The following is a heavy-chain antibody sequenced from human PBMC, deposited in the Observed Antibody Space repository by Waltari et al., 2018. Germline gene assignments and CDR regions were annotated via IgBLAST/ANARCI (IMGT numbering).Heavy chain of an antibody. CDR3: TRNPGY. D-gene: IGHD2-15*01. J-gene: IGHJ4*02. Sequence: EVQLVESGGGLVQPGGSLRLSCAVSGLLYNDYLLAWVRQAPGQGLVWVSRIKSDGTNIKYADSVRGRFTISRDSAKNTFYLQMNSLRVEDTAVYYCTRNPGYWGQGTLVTVAS. CDR2: IKSDGTNI. CDR1: GLLYNDYL. V-gene: IGHV3-74*03.